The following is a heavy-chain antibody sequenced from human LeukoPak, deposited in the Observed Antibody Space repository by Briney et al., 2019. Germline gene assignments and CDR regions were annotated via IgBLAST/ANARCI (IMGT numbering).Heavy chain of an antibody. V-gene: IGHV4-59*01. CDR1: GGSISSYY. D-gene: IGHD6-19*01. Sequence: SETLSLTCTVSGGSISSYYWSWIRQPPGKGLEWIGYIYYSGSTNYNPSLKSRVTISVDMSKNQFSLKLSSVTAADTAVYYCARGRDSSGWYGGGDYWGQGTLVTVSS. J-gene: IGHJ4*02. CDR2: IYYSGST. CDR3: ARGRDSSGWYGGGDY.